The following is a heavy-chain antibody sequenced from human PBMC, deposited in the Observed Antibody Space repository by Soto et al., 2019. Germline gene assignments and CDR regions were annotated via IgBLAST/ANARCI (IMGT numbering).Heavy chain of an antibody. CDR3: ASSPRRSYYDSSGYYSDWSFDL. CDR2: ITPSVGST. D-gene: IGHD3-22*01. J-gene: IGHJ2*01. V-gene: IGHV1-46*01. Sequence: ASVKVSCKASGYTFTTYYIHWVRQAPGQGLEWMGIITPSVGSTNYAQNFRGRVTMTRDTSTSTVYMELSSLRSEDTAVYYCASSPRRSYYDSSGYYSDWSFDLWGRGTLVTVSS. CDR1: GYTFTTYY.